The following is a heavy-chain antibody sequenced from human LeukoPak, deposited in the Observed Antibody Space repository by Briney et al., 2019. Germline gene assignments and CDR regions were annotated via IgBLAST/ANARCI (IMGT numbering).Heavy chain of an antibody. CDR3: VGEVGSRQMNS. CDR2: ISYDGSNK. J-gene: IGHJ5*02. CDR1: GFTFSSYA. Sequence: GGSLRLSCAASGFTFSSYAMHWVRQAPGKGLEWVAVISYDGSNKYYADSVEGRFTISRDNSKDILYLQMNSLRVDDSATYYCVGEVGSRQMNSWGQGTLVTVSS. V-gene: IGHV3-30*04. D-gene: IGHD1-26*01.